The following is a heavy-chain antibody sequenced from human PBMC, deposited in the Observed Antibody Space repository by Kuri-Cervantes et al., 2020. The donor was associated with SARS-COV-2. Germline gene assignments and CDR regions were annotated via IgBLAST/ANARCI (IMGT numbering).Heavy chain of an antibody. Sequence: SETLSLTCIVSGGSFSSGAYYWGWIRQPPGKGLEGIGYIYYSGSTNYNPSLKSRVTISVDTSKNQFSLKLSSVTAADTAVYYCARAPETMNCSSTSCYYYYYMDVWGKGTTVTVSS. V-gene: IGHV4-61*08. CDR1: GGSFSSGAYY. CDR3: ARAPETMNCSSTSCYYYYYMDV. J-gene: IGHJ6*03. CDR2: IYYSGST. D-gene: IGHD2-2*01.